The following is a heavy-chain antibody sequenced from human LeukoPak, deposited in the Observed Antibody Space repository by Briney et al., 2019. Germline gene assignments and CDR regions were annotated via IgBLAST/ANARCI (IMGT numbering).Heavy chain of an antibody. CDR3: ARDGGTAMPFDY. V-gene: IGHV3-48*02. CDR1: GFTFSSYS. D-gene: IGHD5-18*01. J-gene: IGHJ4*02. CDR2: ISSSSSTI. Sequence: GGSLRLSCEASGFTFSSYSMNWVRQAPGKGLEWVSYISSSSSTIYYADSVKGRFTISRDNAKNSLYLQMICVRDEDTAVYYCARDGGTAMPFDYWGQGTLVTVSS.